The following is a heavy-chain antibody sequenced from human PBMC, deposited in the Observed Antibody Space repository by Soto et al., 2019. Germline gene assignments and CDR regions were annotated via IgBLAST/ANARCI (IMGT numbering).Heavy chain of an antibody. CDR2: IYHIRST. CDR3: ARGRLGDAFDI. Sequence: QVQLQESGPGLVKPSETLSLTCTVSGASVSSSSDYWSWIRQPPGKGLEWIGYIYHIRSTKYYPYLKRRVTISVDTSKSQFSLRLRSVTAADTAVYYCARGRLGDAFDIWGQGTMVTVSS. CDR1: GASVSSSSDY. V-gene: IGHV4-61*01. J-gene: IGHJ3*02. D-gene: IGHD3-16*01.